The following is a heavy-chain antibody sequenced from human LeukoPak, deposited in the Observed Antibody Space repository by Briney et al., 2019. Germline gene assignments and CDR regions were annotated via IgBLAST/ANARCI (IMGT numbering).Heavy chain of an antibody. J-gene: IGHJ5*02. CDR2: ISSNGGNT. V-gene: IGHV3-64D*06. CDR3: VKGPSSPIKTPTSTGWFDP. CDR1: GFTFSSYA. Sequence: GGSLRLSCSASGFTFSSYAMNWVRQAPGKGLQYVSAISSNGGNTYYADSVKGRFTISRDNSKNTLYLQMSSLRAEDTAVYYCVKGPSSPIKTPTSTGWFDPWGQGTLDTVSS. D-gene: IGHD2/OR15-2a*01.